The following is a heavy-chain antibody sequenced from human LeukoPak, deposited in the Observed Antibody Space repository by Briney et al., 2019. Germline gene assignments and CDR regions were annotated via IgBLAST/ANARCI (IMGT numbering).Heavy chain of an antibody. J-gene: IGHJ6*02. V-gene: IGHV3-7*01. CDR1: GFTLSRYW. D-gene: IGHD1-26*01. CDR2: INEDGGER. Sequence: PGGSLRLSCAASGFTLSRYWMSWVRQAPGKGLEWVANINEDGGERHYVDTVKGRFTISRDNSKNTLYLQMNSLRAEDTAVYYCARASGSYSRARSYYYGMDVWGQGTTVTVSS. CDR3: ARASGSYSRARSYYYGMDV.